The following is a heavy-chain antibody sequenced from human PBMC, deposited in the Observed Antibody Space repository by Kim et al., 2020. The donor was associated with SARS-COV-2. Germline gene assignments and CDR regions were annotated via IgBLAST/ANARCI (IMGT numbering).Heavy chain of an antibody. Sequence: SETLSLTCTVSGYSISSGYYWGWIRQPPGKGLEWIGSIYHSGSTYYNPSLKSRVTISVDTSKNQFSLKLSSVTAADTAVYYCASLGDIVLMVYAINAFDIWGQGTMVTVSS. J-gene: IGHJ3*02. D-gene: IGHD2-8*01. CDR3: ASLGDIVLMVYAINAFDI. V-gene: IGHV4-38-2*02. CDR1: GYSISSGYY. CDR2: IYHSGST.